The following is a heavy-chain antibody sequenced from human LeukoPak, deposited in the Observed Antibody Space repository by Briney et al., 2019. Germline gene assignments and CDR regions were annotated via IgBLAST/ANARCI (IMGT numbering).Heavy chain of an antibody. J-gene: IGHJ4*02. V-gene: IGHV4-4*02. D-gene: IGHD3-10*01. CDR2: IYHSGSI. CDR3: ASGPADDGSGSKVDY. CDR1: GASISSTKW. Sequence: NPSETLSLTCAVSGASISSTKWWTWVRQPPGKGLEWIGEIYHSGSINYNPSLRRRVTISIDKSKNQFSPKVSSVTAADTAVYYSASGPADDGSGSKVDYWGQGTLVTVSS.